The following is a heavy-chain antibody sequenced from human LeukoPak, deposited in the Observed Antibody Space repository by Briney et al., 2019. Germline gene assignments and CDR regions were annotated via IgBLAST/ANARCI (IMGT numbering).Heavy chain of an antibody. V-gene: IGHV1-69*04. D-gene: IGHD5-24*01. CDR3: ARDPVEMANPGICSYFDY. J-gene: IGHJ4*02. CDR2: IIPIFGIA. Sequence: SVKVSCKASGGTFSSYAISWVRQASGQGLEWMGRIIPIFGIANYAQKFQGRVTITADKSTSTAYMELSSLRSEDTAVYYCARDPVEMANPGICSYFDYWGQGTLVTVSS. CDR1: GGTFSSYA.